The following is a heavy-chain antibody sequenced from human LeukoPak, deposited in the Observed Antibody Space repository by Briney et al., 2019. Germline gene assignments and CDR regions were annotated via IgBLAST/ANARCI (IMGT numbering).Heavy chain of an antibody. J-gene: IGHJ6*03. CDR3: ARGRSSMVRGYYYYYMDV. CDR2: IYYSGST. Sequence: SETLSLTCTVSGGSISSSSYYWGWIRQPPGKGLEWIGYIYYSGSTNYNPSLKSRVTISVDTSKNQFSLKLSSVTAADTAVYYCARGRSSMVRGYYYYYMDVWGKGTTVTISS. D-gene: IGHD3-10*01. V-gene: IGHV4-61*05. CDR1: GGSISSSSYY.